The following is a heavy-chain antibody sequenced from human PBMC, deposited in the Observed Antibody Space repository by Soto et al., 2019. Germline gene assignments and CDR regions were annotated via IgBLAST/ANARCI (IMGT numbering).Heavy chain of an antibody. J-gene: IGHJ4*02. Sequence: GASLSLSCVASGFTISLYGMTWIRQAPGKGLEWVSYIGATNRGSPTLYYADSVKGRFTVSRDTVKNSLYLEVNSLRDEDTAVYYCARVIQSCRTYFFVSWGQGTLVTVSS. CDR1: GFTISLYG. D-gene: IGHD1-26*01. V-gene: IGHV3-48*02. CDR2: IGATNRGSPTL. CDR3: ARVIQSCRTYFFVS.